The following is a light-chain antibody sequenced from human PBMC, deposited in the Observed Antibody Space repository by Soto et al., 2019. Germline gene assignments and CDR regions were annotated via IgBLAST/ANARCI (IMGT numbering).Light chain of an antibody. Sequence: QSVLTQPASVSGSPGQSITIFCTGTSSDVGAYKFVSWYRHHPGRAPQVMIYEVTNRPSGVSSRFFGSKSGNTASLTISGLQPEDEGDYYCSSYSSTSTPWVFGGGTKLTGL. CDR3: SSYSSTSTPWV. CDR1: SSDVGAYKF. V-gene: IGLV2-14*01. J-gene: IGLJ3*02. CDR2: EVT.